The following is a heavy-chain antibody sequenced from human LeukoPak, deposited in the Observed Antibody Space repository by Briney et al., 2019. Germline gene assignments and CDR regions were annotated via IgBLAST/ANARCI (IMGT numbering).Heavy chain of an antibody. CDR1: GGSISSSSYY. CDR3: ARVNLPCYDILTGYHTTMGPIDY. V-gene: IGHV4-39*07. J-gene: IGHJ4*02. CDR2: IYYSGST. Sequence: SETLSLTCTVSGGSISSSSYYWGWIRQPPGKGLEWIGSIYYSGSTYYNPSLKSRVTISVDTSKNQFSLKLSSVTAADTAVYYCARVNLPCYDILTGYHTTMGPIDYWGQGALVTVSS. D-gene: IGHD3-9*01.